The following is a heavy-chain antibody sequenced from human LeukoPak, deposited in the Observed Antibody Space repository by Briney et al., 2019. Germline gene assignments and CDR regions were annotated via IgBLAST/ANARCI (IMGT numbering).Heavy chain of an antibody. V-gene: IGHV3-23*01. J-gene: IGHJ4*02. CDR3: AKWGDFDVLTGYYVPDF. D-gene: IGHD3-9*01. Sequence: GGSLRLSCAASGFAFSNYAMSWVRQAPGKGLEWVSAITGSGGNTYYADSVKGRFTISRDNSKNTLYLQMNSLRDEDTAVYYCAKWGDFDVLTGYYVPDFWGQGTLVTVSS. CDR2: ITGSGGNT. CDR1: GFAFSNYA.